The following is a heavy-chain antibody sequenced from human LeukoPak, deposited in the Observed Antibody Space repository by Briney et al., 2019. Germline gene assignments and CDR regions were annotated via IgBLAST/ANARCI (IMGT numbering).Heavy chain of an antibody. D-gene: IGHD3-22*01. J-gene: IGHJ3*02. CDR2: ISGSGGST. CDR3: AKDVLDYYDSSGPLWDDAFDI. CDR1: RFTFSSYA. Sequence: GGSLRLSCSASRFTFSSYAMSWVRQAPGKGLEWVSAISGSGGSTYYADSVKGRFTISSDNSKNTLYLQMNSLRAEETAVYYCAKDVLDYYDSSGPLWDDAFDIWGQGTMVTVSS. V-gene: IGHV3-23*01.